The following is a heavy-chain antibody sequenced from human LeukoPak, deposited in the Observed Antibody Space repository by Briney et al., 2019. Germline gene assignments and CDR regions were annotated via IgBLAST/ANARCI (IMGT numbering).Heavy chain of an antibody. CDR1: GFTVSGNY. CDR2: IYKGDAT. D-gene: IGHD4-11*01. Sequence: PGGSLRLSCAASGFTVSGNYMSWIRQAPGKGLEWVSCIYKGDATYYTDSVKSRFTISRDTSKNTVHLQMASLRAEETAVYYCVKEGPGTTIYFWGQGTLVTVSS. V-gene: IGHV3-66*01. CDR3: VKEGPGTTIYF. J-gene: IGHJ4*02.